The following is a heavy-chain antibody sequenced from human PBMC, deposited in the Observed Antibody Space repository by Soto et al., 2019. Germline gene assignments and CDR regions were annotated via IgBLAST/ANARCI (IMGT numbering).Heavy chain of an antibody. CDR1: GFTFRNAW. D-gene: IGHD5-18*01. V-gene: IGHV3-15*01. CDR3: ITDVTSVMDV. CDR2: IKSKSDGGTT. Sequence: EVQVVESGGGFVKPGGSLRLSCSVSGFTFRNAWMSWVRQAPGQGLEWVGRIKSKSDGGTTDYAAPVKGRFTISRDDLQNSVFLQMKSLKTEDTAMYYCITDVTSVMDVWGQGTTVTVSS. J-gene: IGHJ6*02.